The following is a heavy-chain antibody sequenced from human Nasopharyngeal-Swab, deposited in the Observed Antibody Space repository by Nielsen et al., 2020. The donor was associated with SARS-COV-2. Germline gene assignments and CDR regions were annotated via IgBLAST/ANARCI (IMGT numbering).Heavy chain of an antibody. D-gene: IGHD6-13*01. CDR2: INSASNYI. V-gene: IGHV3-21*01. Sequence: GESLKISCAASGFNFSSYSMNWVRQAPGKGLEWVSSINSASNYIFYADSLKGRFTISRDNAWNSLYLQMNSLRAEDTAVYYCARDWGFSEQPVPWGQGTLVTVSS. CDR1: GFNFSSYS. CDR3: ARDWGFSEQPVP. J-gene: IGHJ5*02.